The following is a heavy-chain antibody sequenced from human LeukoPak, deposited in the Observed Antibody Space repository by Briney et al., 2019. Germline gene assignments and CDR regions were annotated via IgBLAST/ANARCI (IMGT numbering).Heavy chain of an antibody. V-gene: IGHV3-11*04. CDR3: ARGEHYVRGSYRSYYFDY. D-gene: IGHD3-16*02. CDR2: ISSSGSTI. CDR1: GFTFSDYY. Sequence: PGGSLRLSCAASGFTFSDYYMSWIRQAPGKGLERVSYISSSGSTIYYADSVKGRFTISRDNAKNSLYLQMNSLRAEDTAVYYCARGEHYVRGSYRSYYFDYWGQGTLVTVSS. J-gene: IGHJ4*02.